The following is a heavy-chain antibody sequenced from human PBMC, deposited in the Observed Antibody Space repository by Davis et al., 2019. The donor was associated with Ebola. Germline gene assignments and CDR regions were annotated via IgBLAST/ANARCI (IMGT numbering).Heavy chain of an antibody. CDR1: GFTFSSYG. D-gene: IGHD3-9*01. CDR3: AKERVPTIGTSFDY. J-gene: IGHJ4*02. Sequence: PGGSLRLSCAASGFTFSSYGMHWVRQAPGKGLEWVAVISYDGSNKYYADSVKGRFTISRDNSKNTLYLQMNSLRAEDTAVYYCAKERVPTIGTSFDYWGQGTLVTVSS. V-gene: IGHV3-30*18. CDR2: ISYDGSNK.